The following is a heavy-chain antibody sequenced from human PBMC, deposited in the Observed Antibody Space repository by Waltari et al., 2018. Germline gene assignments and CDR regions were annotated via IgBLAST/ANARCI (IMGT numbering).Heavy chain of an antibody. CDR3: ARGGGSGLEDWLVYYGMDV. V-gene: IGHV1-69*08. CDR1: GGTFSSYA. J-gene: IGHJ6*02. CDR2: IIPIFGTA. D-gene: IGHD3-9*01. Sequence: QVQLVQSGAEVKKPGSSVKVSCKASGGTFSSYAISWVRQAPGQGLEWMGRIIPIFGTANYAQKFQGRVTITADKSTSTAYMELSSLRSEDTAVYYCARGGGSGLEDWLVYYGMDVWGQGTTVTVSS.